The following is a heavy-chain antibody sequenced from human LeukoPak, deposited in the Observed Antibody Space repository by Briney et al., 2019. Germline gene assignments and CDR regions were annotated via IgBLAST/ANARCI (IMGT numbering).Heavy chain of an antibody. J-gene: IGHJ4*02. CDR3: ARRSNYDY. CDR1: GFTFSSYS. D-gene: IGHD3/OR15-3a*01. Sequence: GGSLTLSCAASGFTFSSYSMNWVRQAPGRGLEWVSYISSSSSTIYYADSVKVRFTISRDNAKNSLYLQMNSLRAEDTAVYYCARRSNYDYLGQGTLVTVSS. V-gene: IGHV3-48*04. CDR2: ISSSSSTI.